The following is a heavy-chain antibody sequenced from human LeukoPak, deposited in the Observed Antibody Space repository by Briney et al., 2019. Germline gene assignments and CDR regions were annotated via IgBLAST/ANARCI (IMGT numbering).Heavy chain of an antibody. J-gene: IGHJ4*02. V-gene: IGHV1-18*01. CDR1: GYTFTSYG. Sequence: ASVKASCKASGYTFTSYGISWARQAPGQGLEWMGWISAYNGNTNYAQKLQGRVTMTTDTSTSTAYMELRSLRSDDTAVYYCARTYDFWSGYYTTTSFDYWGQGTLVTVSS. CDR2: ISAYNGNT. D-gene: IGHD3-3*01. CDR3: ARTYDFWSGYYTTTSFDY.